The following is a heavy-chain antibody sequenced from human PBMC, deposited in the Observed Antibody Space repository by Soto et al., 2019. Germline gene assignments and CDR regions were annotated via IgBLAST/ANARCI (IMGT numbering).Heavy chain of an antibody. CDR2: ISAFFGTS. V-gene: IGHV1-69*13. Sequence: GSAVKVSCKASAYTFTSYGSNWVGQAPGQRREWMGGISAFFGTSEYSQKFGARITITADESTNTVYMELRSLTSADTAIYYCASHAPLDAGDKYYYDFWGQGALVTDSS. CDR3: ASHAPLDAGDKYYYDF. CDR1: AYTFTSYG. D-gene: IGHD3-16*01. J-gene: IGHJ4*02.